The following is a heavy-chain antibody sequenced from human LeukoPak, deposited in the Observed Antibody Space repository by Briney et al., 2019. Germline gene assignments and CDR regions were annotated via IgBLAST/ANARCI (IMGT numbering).Heavy chain of an antibody. CDR3: ARNYGHNSKYFDY. Sequence: GASVKVSCKASGYTFSDYYIHWVRQAPGQRLEWMGWISPNSDDTNFAQIFQGRVIMTRDTSISTAYMELSRLTSDDTALYYCARNYGHNSKYFDYWGQGTLVTVSS. D-gene: IGHD4-17*01. CDR1: GYTFSDYY. J-gene: IGHJ4*02. V-gene: IGHV1-2*02. CDR2: ISPNSDDT.